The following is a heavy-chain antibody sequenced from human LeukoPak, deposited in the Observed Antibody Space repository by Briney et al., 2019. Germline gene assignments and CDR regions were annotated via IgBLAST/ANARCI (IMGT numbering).Heavy chain of an antibody. D-gene: IGHD2-21*02. CDR2: INSDGCST. CDR3: ARGYCGGDCYTGDAFDI. J-gene: IGHJ3*02. V-gene: IGHV3-74*01. Sequence: GGSLRLSCAASGFTFGSYWMHWVRQAPGKGLVWVSRINSDGCSTSYADSVKGRFTISRDNAKNTLYLKMNSLRAEDTAVYYCARGYCGGDCYTGDAFDIWGQGTMVTVSS. CDR1: GFTFGSYW.